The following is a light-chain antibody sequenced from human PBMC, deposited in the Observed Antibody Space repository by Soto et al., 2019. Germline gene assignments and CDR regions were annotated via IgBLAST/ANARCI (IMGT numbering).Light chain of an antibody. CDR3: QQRSNWPLT. CDR2: DAS. CDR1: QSVSSY. Sequence: EIVLTQSPATLSLSPGERATLSCRASQSVSSYLAWYQQQPGQAPRLLIYDASNRATGIPAMFSGSGSVTDFTLTISSLEPEYFAVYYCQQRSNWPLTFGGGTKVEIK. J-gene: IGKJ4*01. V-gene: IGKV3-11*01.